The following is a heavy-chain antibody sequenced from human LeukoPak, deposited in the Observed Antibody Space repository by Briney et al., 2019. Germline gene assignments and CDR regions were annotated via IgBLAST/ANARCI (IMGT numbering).Heavy chain of an antibody. CDR2: MNPNSGNT. V-gene: IGHV1-8*02. J-gene: IGHJ5*02. CDR1: GYTFTGYY. CDR3: ARAYGELHLFDP. Sequence: ASVKVSCKASGYTFTGYYMHWVRQAPGQGLEWMGWMNPNSGNTGYAQKFQGRVTMTRNTSISTAYMELSSLRSEDTAVYYCARAYGELHLFDPWGQGTLVTVSS. D-gene: IGHD4-17*01.